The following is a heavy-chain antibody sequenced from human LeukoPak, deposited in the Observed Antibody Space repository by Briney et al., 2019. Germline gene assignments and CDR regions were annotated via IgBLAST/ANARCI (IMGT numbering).Heavy chain of an antibody. Sequence: GASVKVSCKASGYTFTSYGISWVRQAPGQGLEWMGWISAYNGNTNYAQKLQGRVTMTTDTSTSTAYMELRSLRSDDTAVYYCARDRDSSSWAAHWFDPWGQGTLVTVSS. D-gene: IGHD6-13*01. V-gene: IGHV1-18*01. CDR3: ARDRDSSSWAAHWFDP. CDR1: GYTFTSYG. CDR2: ISAYNGNT. J-gene: IGHJ5*02.